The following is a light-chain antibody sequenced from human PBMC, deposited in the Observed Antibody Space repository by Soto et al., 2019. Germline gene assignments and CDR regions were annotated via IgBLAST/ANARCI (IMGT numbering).Light chain of an antibody. CDR1: QSVSSW. CDR3: QQYNSYST. V-gene: IGKV1-5*03. Sequence: DIQMTHTPSTLAAPFVYRLTNTCPASQLVCSRASQSVSSWLAWYQQKPGKAPKLLIYKASSLESGVPSRFSGSGSGTEFTLTISSLQPDDFATYYCQQYNSYSTFGQGTKVDIK. J-gene: IGKJ1*01. CDR2: KAS.